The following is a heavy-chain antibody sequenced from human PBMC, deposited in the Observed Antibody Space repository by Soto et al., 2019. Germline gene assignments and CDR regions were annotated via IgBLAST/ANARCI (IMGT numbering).Heavy chain of an antibody. CDR1: GFSLSTYS. V-gene: IGHV3-21*01. D-gene: IGHD2-15*01. CDR2: ITTSSSFR. Sequence: PGGSLRLSCVASGFSLSTYSMNWVRQAPGKGLEWVADITTSSSFRFYADTVKGRFTISSDDARNSLYLQMNSLRVEDTGVYFCASDLGVALATLTLDSWGQGTLVTVSS. CDR3: ASDLGVALATLTLDS. J-gene: IGHJ5*01.